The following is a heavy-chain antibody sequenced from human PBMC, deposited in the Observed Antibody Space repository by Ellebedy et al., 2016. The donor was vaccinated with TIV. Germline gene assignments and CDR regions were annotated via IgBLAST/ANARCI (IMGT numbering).Heavy chain of an antibody. CDR1: GFSLGDYY. J-gene: IGHJ4*02. V-gene: IGHV3-48*02. CDR2: ISRSSITI. CDR3: ARGGNYVTVAADY. Sequence: GGSLRLXCAASGFSLGDYYMNWVRQAPGRGLEWISYISRSSITIYYADSVKGRFTISRDNAKNSLYLQMNSLKDEDTAVYYCARGGNYVTVAADYWGQGTLVTVSS. D-gene: IGHD3-10*02.